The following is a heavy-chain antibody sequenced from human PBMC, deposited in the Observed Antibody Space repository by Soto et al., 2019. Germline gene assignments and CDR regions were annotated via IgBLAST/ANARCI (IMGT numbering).Heavy chain of an antibody. CDR2: IIPIFGTA. Sequence: QVQLVQSGAEVKKTGSSVKVSCKASGGTFSSYAISWVRQAPGQELEWMGGIIPIFGTANYAQKLQGRVTITADESTSTAYMELSSLRSEDTAVYYCARLNCSSTSCYYVDYYYGMDVWGQGTTVTVSS. V-gene: IGHV1-69*01. D-gene: IGHD2-2*01. CDR1: GGTFSSYA. J-gene: IGHJ6*02. CDR3: ARLNCSSTSCYYVDYYYGMDV.